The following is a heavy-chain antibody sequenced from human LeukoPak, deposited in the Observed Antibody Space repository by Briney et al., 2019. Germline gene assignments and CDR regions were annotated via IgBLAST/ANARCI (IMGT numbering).Heavy chain of an antibody. D-gene: IGHD6-13*01. J-gene: IGHJ6*02. CDR1: GFTVSSYG. V-gene: IGHV3-30*18. CDR3: AKYIAAGWARHYGMDV. Sequence: GRSLRLSCAASGFTVSSYGMHWVRHAPGQGLEWVGVISYDGSTKYYVDSVKGPFTISRDTSKNTLYLQMNSLRGEDTAVYYCAKYIAAGWARHYGMDVWGQGTRVTVSS. CDR2: ISYDGSTK.